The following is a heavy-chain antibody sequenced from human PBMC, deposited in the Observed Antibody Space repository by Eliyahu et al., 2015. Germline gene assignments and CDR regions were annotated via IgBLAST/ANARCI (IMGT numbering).Heavy chain of an antibody. J-gene: IGHJ4*02. CDR2: IVPIFGSA. Sequence: QVQLVQSGAEVKKPGSSVKVSCKASGGXFSSYPXSWVRQVPGQGLEWMGGIVPIFGSANYAQMFQGRVAITADESTRIVYMEVSSLRSEDTAMYYCARGGEEHHLQNRPFDYWGQGTLVTVSS. D-gene: IGHD3-16*01. V-gene: IGHV1-69*01. CDR3: ARGGEEHHLQNRPFDY. CDR1: GGXFSSYP.